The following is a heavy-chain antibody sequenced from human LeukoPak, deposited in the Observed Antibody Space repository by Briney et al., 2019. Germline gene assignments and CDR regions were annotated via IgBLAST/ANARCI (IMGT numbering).Heavy chain of an antibody. V-gene: IGHV4-38-2*02. Sequence: PSETLSLTCTVSDYSISSTYYWGWIRQPPGKGLEWIGSIYHSGSTYYNPSLKSRVTISVDTSKNQFSLKLSSVTAADTAVYYCARGILFGGYEAPFDPWGQGTLVTVSS. J-gene: IGHJ5*02. D-gene: IGHD3-3*01. CDR3: ARGILFGGYEAPFDP. CDR2: IYHSGST. CDR1: DYSISSTYY.